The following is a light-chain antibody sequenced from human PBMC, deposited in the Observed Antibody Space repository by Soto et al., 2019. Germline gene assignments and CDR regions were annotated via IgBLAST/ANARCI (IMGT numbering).Light chain of an antibody. CDR1: QSVSANY. J-gene: IGKJ3*01. CDR3: QQYGRSHFT. Sequence: EIVLTQSPGTLSLSPGERATLSCRASQSVSANYLAWHQQKPGQAPRLLIYAISSRATGIPDRFSGSGSGTDFTLTISRLEPEDFAVYYCQQYGRSHFTFGPGTKVDIK. CDR2: AIS. V-gene: IGKV3-20*01.